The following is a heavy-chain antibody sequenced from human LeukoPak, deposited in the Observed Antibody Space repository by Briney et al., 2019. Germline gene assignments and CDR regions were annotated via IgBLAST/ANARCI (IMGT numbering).Heavy chain of an antibody. V-gene: IGHV3-66*01. D-gene: IGHD6-6*01. CDR3: ASSSSSWADFDY. Sequence: GGSLRLSCAASGFTVSSNYMSWVRQAPGKGLEWVSVIYSGGSTYYADSVKGRFTISRDNSKNTLYLQMNSLRAEDTAVYYCASSSSSWADFDYWGQGTLVTVSS. CDR1: GFTVSSNY. CDR2: IYSGGST. J-gene: IGHJ4*02.